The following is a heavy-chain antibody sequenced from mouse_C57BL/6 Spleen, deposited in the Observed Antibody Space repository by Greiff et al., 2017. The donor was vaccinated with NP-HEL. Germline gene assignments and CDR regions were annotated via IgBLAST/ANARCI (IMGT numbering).Heavy chain of an antibody. CDR2: INPSSGYT. J-gene: IGHJ2*01. CDR3: ARGAAQALFDY. CDR1: GYTFTSYT. V-gene: IGHV1-4*01. Sequence: QVQLQQSGAELARPGASVKMSCKASGYTFTSYTMHWVKQRPGQGLEWIGYINPSSGYTKYNQKFKDKATLTADKSSSTAYMQLSSLTSEDSAVYYCARGAAQALFDYWGQGTTLTVSS. D-gene: IGHD3-2*02.